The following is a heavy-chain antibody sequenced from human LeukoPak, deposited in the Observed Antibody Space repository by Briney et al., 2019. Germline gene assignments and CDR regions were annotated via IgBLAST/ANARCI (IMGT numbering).Heavy chain of an antibody. CDR1: GYAFTTYY. J-gene: IGHJ4*02. D-gene: IGHD3-3*01. CDR3: ARVHDFWSGHFDS. Sequence: GASVKVSCKASGYAFTTYYIHWVRQAPGQRLEWTGVINPLGGSTTYAQNFQGRVTMTRDTSTSTVYMELSSLRSEDTAVYYCARVHDFWSGHFDSWGQGTLVTVSS. CDR2: INPLGGST. V-gene: IGHV1-46*01.